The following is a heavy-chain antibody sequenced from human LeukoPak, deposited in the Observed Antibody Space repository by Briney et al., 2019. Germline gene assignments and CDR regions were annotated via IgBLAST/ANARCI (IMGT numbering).Heavy chain of an antibody. V-gene: IGHV3-30*04. CDR2: ISYDGSNK. CDR3: ARGPDPGQWLVYFDY. J-gene: IGHJ4*02. CDR1: GFTFSSYA. D-gene: IGHD6-19*01. Sequence: GRSLRLSCAASGFTFSSYAMHWVRQAPGKGLEWVAVISYDGSNKYYADSVKGRFTISRDNAKNSLYLQMNSLRAEDTAVYYCARGPDPGQWLVYFDYWGQGTLVTVSS.